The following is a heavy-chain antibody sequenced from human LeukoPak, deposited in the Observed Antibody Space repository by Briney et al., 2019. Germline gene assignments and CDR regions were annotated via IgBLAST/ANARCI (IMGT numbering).Heavy chain of an antibody. CDR1: GGSVSTSDYY. J-gene: IGHJ4*02. CDR2: VFYTGKT. V-gene: IGHV4-39*07. Sequence: SETLSLTCTVSGGSVSTSDYYWGWIRQSPVKGLEWIGDVFYTGKTNYNPSLRGRATISIDTYKNQFSLKLTYVTAADSAVYYCARVFDSWGQGTLVTVSS. CDR3: ARVFDS.